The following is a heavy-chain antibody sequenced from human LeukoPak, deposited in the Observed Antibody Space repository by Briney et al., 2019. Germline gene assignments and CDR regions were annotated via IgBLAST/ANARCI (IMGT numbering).Heavy chain of an antibody. CDR2: ISSSNTI. Sequence: GGSLRLSCAASGFTFSSYTMNWVRQAPGKGLEWVSYISSSNTIYYADSVKGRLTISRDNAKNSLYLQMNSLRAEDTAVYYCARWALYYNYYMDVWGKGTTVTVSS. CDR3: ARWALYYNYYMDV. J-gene: IGHJ6*03. CDR1: GFTFSSYT. D-gene: IGHD3-10*01. V-gene: IGHV3-48*01.